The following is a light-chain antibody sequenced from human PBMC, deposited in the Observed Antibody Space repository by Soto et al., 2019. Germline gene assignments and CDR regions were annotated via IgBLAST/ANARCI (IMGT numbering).Light chain of an antibody. CDR2: GAS. J-gene: IGKJ1*01. CDR3: QQYNNWPFPSWT. CDR1: QSVSSN. Sequence: EIVMTQSPATLSVSPGERATLSCRASQSVSSNLAWYQQKPGQAPRLLIYGASTRATGIPARFSGSGSGTEFTLTISSLRSEDFAVYDCQQYNNWPFPSWTFGQGTKVEIK. V-gene: IGKV3-15*01.